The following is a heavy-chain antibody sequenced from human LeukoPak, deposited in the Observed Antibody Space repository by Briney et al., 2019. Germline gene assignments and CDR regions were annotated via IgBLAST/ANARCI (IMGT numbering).Heavy chain of an antibody. CDR1: GYTFTSYY. D-gene: IGHD3-3*01. CDR2: INPSGGST. J-gene: IGHJ4*02. V-gene: IGHV1-46*01. CDR3: ARDGSVLRFLEWFSTPNYYFDY. Sequence: ASVKVSCKASGYTFTSYYMHWVRQAPGQGLEWMGIINPSGGSTSYAQKFQGRVTMTRDMSTSTVYMELSSLRSEDTAVYYCARDGSVLRFLEWFSTPNYYFDYWGQGTLVTVSS.